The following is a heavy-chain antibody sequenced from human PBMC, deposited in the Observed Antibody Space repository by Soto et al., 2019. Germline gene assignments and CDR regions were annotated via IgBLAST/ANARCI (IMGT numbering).Heavy chain of an antibody. J-gene: IGHJ5*02. V-gene: IGHV3-43*01. Sequence: EVQLVESGGVVVQPGGSLRLSCAASGFTFDDYTMHWVRQAPGKGLEWVSLISWDGGSTYYADSVKGRFTISRDNSKNSLYLQMNSLRTEDTALYYCAKGAMAGSMRLGWFDPWGQGTLVTVSS. CDR3: AKGAMAGSMRLGWFDP. CDR1: GFTFDDYT. CDR2: ISWDGGST. D-gene: IGHD6-19*01.